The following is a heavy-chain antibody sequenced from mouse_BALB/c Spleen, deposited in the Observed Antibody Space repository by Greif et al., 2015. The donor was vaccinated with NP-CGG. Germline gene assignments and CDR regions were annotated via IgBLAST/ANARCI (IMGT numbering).Heavy chain of an antibody. Sequence: VKLVESGAELVRPGVSVKISCKGSGYTFTDYAMHWVKQSHAKSLEWIGVISTYYGDASYNQKFKGKATMTVDKSSSTAYMELARLTSEDSAIYYCARGGNYRYSWFAYWGQGTLVTVSA. D-gene: IGHD2-14*01. V-gene: IGHV1S137*01. CDR3: ARGGNYRYSWFAY. J-gene: IGHJ3*01. CDR2: ISTYYGDA. CDR1: GYTFTDYA.